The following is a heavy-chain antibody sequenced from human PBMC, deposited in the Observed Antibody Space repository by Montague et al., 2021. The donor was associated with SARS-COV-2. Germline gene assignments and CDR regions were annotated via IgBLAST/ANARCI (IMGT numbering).Heavy chain of an antibody. Sequence: SETLSLTCTVSVGSIGSSSYYWGWIRQPPGKVLEWIGSIYYSGSTYYNPSLKSRVTISVDTSKNQFSLKLSSVTAADTAVYYCARFPTSYYYDSKAAPATPDAFDIWGQGTMVTVSS. CDR2: IYYSGST. CDR1: VGSIGSSSYY. V-gene: IGHV4-39*01. CDR3: ARFPTSYYYDSKAAPATPDAFDI. J-gene: IGHJ3*02. D-gene: IGHD3-22*01.